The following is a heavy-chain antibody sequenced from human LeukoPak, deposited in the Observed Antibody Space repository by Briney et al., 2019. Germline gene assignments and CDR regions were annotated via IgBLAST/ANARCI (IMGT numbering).Heavy chain of an antibody. V-gene: IGHV4-34*01. J-gene: IGHJ4*02. D-gene: IGHD4-17*01. Sequence: SETLSLTCAVYGGSFSGYYWNWIRQPPGKGLEWIGEINHSGSTNYNPSLKSRVTISLDIFKNQFSLKLSSVTAADTAIYYCASRSTYGDSFDYWGQGTLVTVSS. CDR1: GGSFSGYY. CDR3: ASRSTYGDSFDY. CDR2: INHSGST.